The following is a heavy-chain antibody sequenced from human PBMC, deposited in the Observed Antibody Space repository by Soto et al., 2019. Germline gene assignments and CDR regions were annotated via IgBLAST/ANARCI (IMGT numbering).Heavy chain of an antibody. V-gene: IGHV5-10-1*01. CDR3: ARRPSNFWSGYYTAYFDY. CDR1: GYSFTSYW. D-gene: IGHD3-3*01. J-gene: IGHJ4*02. CDR2: IDPSDSYT. Sequence: GSLKISCKGSGYSFTSYWISWVRQMPGKGLEWMGRIDPSDSYTNYSPSFQGHVTISADKSISTAYLQWSSLKASDTAMYYCARRPSNFWSGYYTAYFDYWGQGTLVTVSS.